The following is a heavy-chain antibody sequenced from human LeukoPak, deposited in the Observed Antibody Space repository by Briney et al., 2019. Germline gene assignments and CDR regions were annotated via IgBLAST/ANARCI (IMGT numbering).Heavy chain of an antibody. J-gene: IGHJ4*02. CDR3: ARSCSGGSCYDY. D-gene: IGHD2-15*01. CDR2: ISYDGSNK. V-gene: IGHV3-30-3*01. Sequence: GRSLRLSCAASGFTFSSYAMHWVRQAPGKGLEWVAVISYDGSNKYYADSVKGRFTISRDNSKNTLYLQMNSLRAEDTAVYYCARSCSGGSCYDYWGQGTLVTVSA. CDR1: GFTFSSYA.